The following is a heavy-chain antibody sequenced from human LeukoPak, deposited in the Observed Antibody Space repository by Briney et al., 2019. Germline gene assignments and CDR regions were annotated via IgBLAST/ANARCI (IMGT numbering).Heavy chain of an antibody. CDR1: GGSFSGYY. D-gene: IGHD6-13*01. J-gene: IGHJ6*02. Sequence: SETLSLTCAVYGGSFSGYYWSWIRQPPGKGLEWIGEINHSGSTNYNPSLKSRVTISVDTSKNQFSLKLSSVTAADTAVYYCEGLVAAAGTEYYYGMDVWGQGTTVTVS. CDR3: EGLVAAAGTEYYYGMDV. CDR2: INHSGST. V-gene: IGHV4-34*01.